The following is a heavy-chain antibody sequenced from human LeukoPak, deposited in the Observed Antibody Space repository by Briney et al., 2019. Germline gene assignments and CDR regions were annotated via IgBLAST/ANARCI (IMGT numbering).Heavy chain of an antibody. Sequence: GGSLRLSCAASGFTFSSYAMSWVRQAPGKGLEWVSAISGSGGSRYYADSVKGRFTISRDNSKNTLYLQMNSLRAEDTAVYNCAKRLSVGIDYWGQGTLVTVSS. CDR1: GFTFSSYA. D-gene: IGHD1-26*01. J-gene: IGHJ4*02. CDR3: AKRLSVGIDY. V-gene: IGHV3-23*01. CDR2: ISGSGGSR.